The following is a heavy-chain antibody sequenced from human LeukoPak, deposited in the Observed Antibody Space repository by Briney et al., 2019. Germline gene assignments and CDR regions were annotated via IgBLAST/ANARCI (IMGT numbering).Heavy chain of an antibody. CDR2: IIPIFGTA. Sequence: ASVKVSCKASGGTFSSYAISWVRQAPGQGLEWMGGIIPIFGTANYAQKFQGRVTMTRDTSTSTVYMELSSLRSGDTAVYYCARESSGYSYDYWGQGTLVTVSS. CDR3: ARESSGYSYDY. V-gene: IGHV1-69*05. CDR1: GGTFSSYA. J-gene: IGHJ4*02. D-gene: IGHD3-22*01.